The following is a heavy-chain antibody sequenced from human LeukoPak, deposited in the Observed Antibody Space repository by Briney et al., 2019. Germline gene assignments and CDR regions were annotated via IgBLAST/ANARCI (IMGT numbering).Heavy chain of an antibody. D-gene: IGHD1-1*01. CDR3: ARAFRDTGSYDWFDP. V-gene: IGHV4-59*02. J-gene: IGHJ5*02. Sequence: SETLSLTCSVSGGSARGYYWSWIRQTPGKGLEWIGYIHYSGNNKYNPSLMSRVTMSADTSKNQISLKLNSVTTADTAVYYCARAFRDTGSYDWFDPWGQGTLVTVSS. CDR1: GGSARGYY. CDR2: IHYSGNN.